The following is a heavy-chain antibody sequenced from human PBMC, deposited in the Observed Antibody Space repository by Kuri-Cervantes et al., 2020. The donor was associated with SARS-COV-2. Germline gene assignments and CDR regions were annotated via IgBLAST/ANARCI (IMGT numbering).Heavy chain of an antibody. V-gene: IGHV4-39*07. J-gene: IGHJ3*02. D-gene: IGHD3-10*01. CDR3: ARDRGVRGPLGDAFDI. Sequence: SETLSLTCTVSGGSISSSSYYWGWIRQPPGKGLEWIGSIYYSGSTYYNPSLKSRVTISVDTSKNQFSLKLSSVTAADTAVYYCARDRGVRGPLGDAFDIWGQGTMVTVSS. CDR2: IYYSGST. CDR1: GGSISSSSYY.